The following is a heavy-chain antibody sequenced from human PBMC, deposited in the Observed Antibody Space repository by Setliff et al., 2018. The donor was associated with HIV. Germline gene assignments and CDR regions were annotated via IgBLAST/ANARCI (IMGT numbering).Heavy chain of an antibody. CDR1: GYSFINYA. CDR2: IHTEQGFP. V-gene: IGHV7-4-1*02. D-gene: IGHD5-12*01. Sequence: RASVKVSCKASGYSFINYAINWLRQAPGRGLEWMGWIHTEQGFPMYAQGFTGRFVFSLDPSVNTAYLQINSLTPDDGGVYYCAVDRHAFDFWGQGTLVTVSS. J-gene: IGHJ4*02. CDR3: AVDRHAFDF.